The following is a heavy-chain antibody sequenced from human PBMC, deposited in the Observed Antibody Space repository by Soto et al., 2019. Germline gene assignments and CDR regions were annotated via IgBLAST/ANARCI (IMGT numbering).Heavy chain of an antibody. V-gene: IGHV3-30-3*01. CDR3: ARDLKRSSGRRYYYYYGMDV. J-gene: IGHJ6*02. CDR1: RFTLRSYA. D-gene: IGHD3-10*01. Sequence: GGSLGLSCAASRFTLRSYAMHWVRQATGKGLEWVAVISYDGSNKYYADSVKGRFTISRDNSKNTLYLQMNSLRAEDTAVYYCARDLKRSSGRRYYYYYGMDVWGQGTTVTVSS. CDR2: ISYDGSNK.